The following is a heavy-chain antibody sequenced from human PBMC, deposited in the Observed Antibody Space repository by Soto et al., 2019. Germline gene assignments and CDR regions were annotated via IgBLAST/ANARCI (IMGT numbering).Heavy chain of an antibody. J-gene: IGHJ1*01. D-gene: IGHD2-2*01. CDR1: GFTYSRYS. CDR2: ISSSSSTI. V-gene: IGHV3-48*02. Sequence: EVQLVDSGGGLVQPGGSLRLSCAASGFTYSRYSMNWVRQAPGKGLEWVSYISSSSSTIYYADSVKGRFTISRDNAKNSLYLQMNSLRDEDTAVFYCARDPTPSVPAAAFCFRGQGTLVTVAS. CDR3: ARDPTPSVPAAAFCF.